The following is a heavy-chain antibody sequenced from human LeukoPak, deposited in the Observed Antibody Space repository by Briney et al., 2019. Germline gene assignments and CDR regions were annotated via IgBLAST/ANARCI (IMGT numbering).Heavy chain of an antibody. Sequence: GGSLRLSCAASGFTFSSYAMSWVRQAPGKGLEWVSAISGSGGSTYYADSVKGRFTISRDNSKNTLYLQMNSLRAEDTALYYCAKRLGSGRGFDYWGQGTLVTVSS. CDR3: AKRLGSGRGFDY. CDR1: GFTFSSYA. CDR2: ISGSGGST. D-gene: IGHD3-10*01. V-gene: IGHV3-23*01. J-gene: IGHJ4*02.